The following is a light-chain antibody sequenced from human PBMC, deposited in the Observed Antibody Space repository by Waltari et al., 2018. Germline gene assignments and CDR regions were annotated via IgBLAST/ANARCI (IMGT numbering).Light chain of an antibody. Sequence: QSALTQPASVSGSPGPSIAIPCTGTSRDVGGYHPVSWYQQHPGKPPQPMVYDVVSRPSGVSDRFSGSKYGNTASLVISGLQADDEADYYCCSYTSKIAYVFGTGTKVTVL. V-gene: IGLV2-14*03. CDR3: CSYTSKIAYV. J-gene: IGLJ1*01. CDR1: SRDVGGYHP. CDR2: DVV.